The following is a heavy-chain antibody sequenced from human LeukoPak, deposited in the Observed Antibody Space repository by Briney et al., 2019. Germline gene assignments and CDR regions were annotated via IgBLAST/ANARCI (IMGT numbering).Heavy chain of an antibody. Sequence: GGSLRLSCAASGLTYSSYSMNWVRQAPGKGLEWVSSISSSSSYIYYADSAKGRFTISRDNPKNTLYLQMNSLRAEDTAVYYCAKDPRTAMVSRYYWGQGTLVTVSS. CDR3: AKDPRTAMVSRYY. V-gene: IGHV3-21*04. D-gene: IGHD5-18*01. J-gene: IGHJ4*02. CDR1: GLTYSSYS. CDR2: ISSSSSYI.